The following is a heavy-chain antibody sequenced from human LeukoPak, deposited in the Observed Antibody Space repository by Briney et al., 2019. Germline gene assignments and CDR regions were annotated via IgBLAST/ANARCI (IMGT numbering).Heavy chain of an antibody. V-gene: IGHV1-46*01. J-gene: IGHJ5*02. D-gene: IGHD1-26*01. CDR2: INPSSGST. Sequence: ASVKVSCKAFGHTFTNYYIHWVRQAPGQGLESMGIINPSSGSTSYAQKFRGRVTMTRDMSTGTAYTELTSLRSEDTALYYCARDGASGFGFNWFDPWGQGTLVTVSS. CDR1: GHTFTNYY. CDR3: ARDGASGFGFNWFDP.